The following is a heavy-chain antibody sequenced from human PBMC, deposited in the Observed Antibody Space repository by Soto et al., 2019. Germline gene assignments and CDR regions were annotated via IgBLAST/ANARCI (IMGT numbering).Heavy chain of an antibody. CDR2: IYYSGST. V-gene: IGHV4-30-4*01. Sequence: TLSLTCTVSGGSISSGDYYWSWIRQPPGKGLEWIGYIYYSGSTYYNPSLKSRVTISVDTSKNQFSLKLSSVTAADTAVYYCARDYSGSYWGYYYGMDVWGQGTTVTVSS. J-gene: IGHJ6*02. CDR1: GGSISSGDYY. CDR3: ARDYSGSYWGYYYGMDV. D-gene: IGHD1-26*01.